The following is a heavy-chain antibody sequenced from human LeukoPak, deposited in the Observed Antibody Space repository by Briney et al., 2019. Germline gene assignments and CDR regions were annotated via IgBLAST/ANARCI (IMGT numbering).Heavy chain of an antibody. CDR1: GFTFIDYD. V-gene: IGHV3-13*01. CDR3: AGGGIQVSGIDEFDY. D-gene: IGHD6-19*01. J-gene: IGHJ4*02. CDR2: IGIRGDT. Sequence: GGSLRLSCAASGFTFIDYDMHWVRHVIGKGLEWVSAIGIRGDTHYSGSVKGRFTISRENAESSLYLQMNSLRAEDTAVYYCAGGGIQVSGIDEFDYWGQGTLVTVSS.